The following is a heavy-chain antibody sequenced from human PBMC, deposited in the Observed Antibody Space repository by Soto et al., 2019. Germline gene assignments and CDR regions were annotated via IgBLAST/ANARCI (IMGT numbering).Heavy chain of an antibody. CDR1: GGCLSSYY. Sequence: ASGSLSLTCAASGGCLSSYYWGWVRQAPGKGLERIGYIYYSGSTNYNPSLKSRVTISVDTSKGQFSLKLNSVTAADTAVYYCARVGFNWNDEYYGMDVWGQGTTVTVSS. V-gene: IGHV4-59*12. CDR3: ARVGFNWNDEYYGMDV. CDR2: IYYSGST. D-gene: IGHD1-20*01. J-gene: IGHJ6*02.